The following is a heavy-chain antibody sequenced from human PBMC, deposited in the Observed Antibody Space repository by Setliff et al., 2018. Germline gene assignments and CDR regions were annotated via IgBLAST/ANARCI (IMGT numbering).Heavy chain of an antibody. J-gene: IGHJ4*02. D-gene: IGHD5-18*01. CDR1: GGAFTSHG. V-gene: IGHV1-69*10. CDR3: ARARLTGGGGYSYGQGNPLNY. Sequence: ASVKVSCKVSGGAFTSHGVSWVRQAPGQGLEWMGGIIPLSDITSYAQTLQGRVTITADKSTSTVYMELRSLRSDDTAVYYCARARLTGGGGYSYGQGNPLNYWGQGTLVTVSS. CDR2: IIPLSDIT.